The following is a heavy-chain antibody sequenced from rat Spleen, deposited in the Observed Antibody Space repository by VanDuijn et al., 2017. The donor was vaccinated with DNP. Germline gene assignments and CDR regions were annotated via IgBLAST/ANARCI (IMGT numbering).Heavy chain of an antibody. V-gene: IGHV5S13*01. D-gene: IGHD1-11*01. CDR1: GFTFSNYG. J-gene: IGHJ2*01. Sequence: EVQLVESGGGVVQPGRSLKLSCAASGFTFSNYGMAWVRQAPTKGLEWVASITNSGGLTYYPDSVKGRFTISRDNAKNTLYLQMDSLRSEDTATYYCATGWVFDYWGQGVMVTVSS. CDR3: ATGWVFDY. CDR2: ITNSGGLT.